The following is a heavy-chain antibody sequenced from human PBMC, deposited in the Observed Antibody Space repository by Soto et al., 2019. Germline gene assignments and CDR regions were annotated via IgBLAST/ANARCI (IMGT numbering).Heavy chain of an antibody. J-gene: IGHJ4*02. Sequence: QVQLQQWGAGLLKPSETLSLTCAVYGGSFSGYYWTWIRQPPGTGLEWIGEINHSGSTNYNPSLKSRVTISVDKSKNQVSLKLTSVTAADTAVYYCARDKITGLFDYWGQGTLVTVSA. CDR3: ARDKITGLFDY. V-gene: IGHV4-34*01. CDR1: GGSFSGYY. CDR2: INHSGST. D-gene: IGHD2-8*02.